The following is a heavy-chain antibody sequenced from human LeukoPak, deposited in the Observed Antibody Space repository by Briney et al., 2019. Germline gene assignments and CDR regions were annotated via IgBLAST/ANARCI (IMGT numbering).Heavy chain of an antibody. CDR1: GGSVIRSSDL. CDR2: IYSSGSS. V-gene: IGHV4-39*01. CDR3: ARYYGSGSKTVRAIDY. D-gene: IGHD3-10*01. J-gene: IGHJ4*02. Sequence: SETLSLTCTVSGGSVIRSSDLWVWIRQPPGSGLEWIGGIYSSGSSYFDPSLKSRINISVDTSKNQFFLRVTSVTAADTAVYYCARYYGSGSKTVRAIDYWGQGTLVIVSS.